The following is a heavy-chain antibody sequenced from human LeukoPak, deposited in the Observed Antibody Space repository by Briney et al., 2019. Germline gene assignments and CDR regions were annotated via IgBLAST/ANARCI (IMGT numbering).Heavy chain of an antibody. D-gene: IGHD2-8*01. V-gene: IGHV5-51*01. Sequence: GESLKISCKGSGYSFPSNWIGWVRQMPGKGLEWMWIIYPGDSDTRYSPSFQGQVTISADKSISTVYLQWSSLTASDTALYYCARLLLYYGLTGGYFDYWGQGTLVTVSS. J-gene: IGHJ4*02. CDR2: IYPGDSDT. CDR3: ARLLLYYGLTGGYFDY. CDR1: GYSFPSNW.